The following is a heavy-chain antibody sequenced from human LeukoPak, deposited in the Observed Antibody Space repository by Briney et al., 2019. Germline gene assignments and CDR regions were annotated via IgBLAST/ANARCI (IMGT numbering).Heavy chain of an antibody. J-gene: IGHJ4*03. CDR2: VNHRGDT. D-gene: IGHD1-1*01. CDR1: GGSFTGYY. CDR3: ARGPTISETGYFDY. Sequence: KPSETLSLTCAVYGGSFTGYYWSWIPQSPGKGLQWIAEVNHRGDTNYNPSVKGRVTISVDTSKNQFPLKVTSLTAADTAVYYCARGPTISETGYFDYWGQGTLVTVSS. V-gene: IGHV4-34*01.